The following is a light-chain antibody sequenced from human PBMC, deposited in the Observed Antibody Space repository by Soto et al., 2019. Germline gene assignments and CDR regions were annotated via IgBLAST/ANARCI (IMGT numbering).Light chain of an antibody. CDR1: QSVSTL. CDR2: NAS. J-gene: IGKJ5*01. Sequence: EIVLTQSPATLSLSPGERAILSCRASQSVSTLLAWFQQKPGQPPRLLIYNASNRTTGIPARFSGSGSGTDFTLTISSLGPEDFAVYYCQQRGDWPPITFGQGTRLEIK. V-gene: IGKV3-11*01. CDR3: QQRGDWPPIT.